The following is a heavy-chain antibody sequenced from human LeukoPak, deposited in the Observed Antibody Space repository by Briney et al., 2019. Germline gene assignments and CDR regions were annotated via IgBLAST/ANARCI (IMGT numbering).Heavy chain of an antibody. Sequence: ASVKVSCKASGYTFTSYGISWVRQAPGQGLEWMGWISAYNGNTNYAQKLQGRVTMTTDTSTSTAYMELRSLRSDDTAVYYCAREIYGSGSYYNSPPYYYYGMDVWGQGTTVTVSS. D-gene: IGHD3-10*01. CDR3: AREIYGSGSYYNSPPYYYYGMDV. CDR2: ISAYNGNT. V-gene: IGHV1-18*01. CDR1: GYTFTSYG. J-gene: IGHJ6*02.